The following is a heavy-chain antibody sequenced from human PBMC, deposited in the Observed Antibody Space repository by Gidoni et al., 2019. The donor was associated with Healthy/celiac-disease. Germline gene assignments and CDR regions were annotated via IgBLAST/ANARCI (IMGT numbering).Heavy chain of an antibody. J-gene: IGHJ3*02. CDR2: IIPIFGTA. V-gene: IGHV1-69*01. CDR1: GGTFSSYA. CDR3: ARGDYYDSSAPVGGAFDI. Sequence: QVQLVQSGAEVKKPGSSVKVSCKASGGTFSSYAISWVRQAPGQGLEWMGGIIPIFGTANYAQKFQGRVTITADESTSTAYMELSSLRSEDTAVYYCARGDYYDSSAPVGGAFDIWGQGTMVTVSS. D-gene: IGHD3-22*01.